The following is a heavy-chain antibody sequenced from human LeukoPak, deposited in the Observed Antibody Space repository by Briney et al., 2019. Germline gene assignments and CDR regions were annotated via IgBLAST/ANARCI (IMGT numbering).Heavy chain of an antibody. CDR2: IYHSGST. Sequence: SSETLSLTCAVSGYSISSGYYWGWIRQPPGKGLEWIGSIYHSGSTYYNPSLKSRVTTSVDTSKNQFSLKLSSVTAADTAVYYCAREKDIVVVPHWNYWGQGTLVTVSS. CDR3: AREKDIVVVPHWNY. J-gene: IGHJ4*02. D-gene: IGHD2-2*01. V-gene: IGHV4-38-2*02. CDR1: GYSISSGYY.